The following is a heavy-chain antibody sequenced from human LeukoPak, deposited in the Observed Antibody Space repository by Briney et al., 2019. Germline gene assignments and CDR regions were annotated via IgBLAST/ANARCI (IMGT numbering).Heavy chain of an antibody. CDR2: ISSSDVTI. J-gene: IGHJ4*02. V-gene: IGHV3-48*03. CDR3: AKDPLYSSYDYVWGSYRQYYIDY. D-gene: IGHD3-16*02. Sequence: QPGGSLRLSCAASGFSFLNYGMNWVRQAPGKGLEWLSYISSSDVTIYYADSVKGRFTISRDNVKNSLYLLMNSLTVEDTAVYYCAKDPLYSSYDYVWGSYRQYYIDYWGQGTLVTVSS. CDR1: GFSFLNYG.